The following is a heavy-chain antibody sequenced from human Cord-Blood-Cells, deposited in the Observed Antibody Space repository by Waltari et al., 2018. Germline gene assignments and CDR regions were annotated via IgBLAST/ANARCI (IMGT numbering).Heavy chain of an antibody. Sequence: QVQLVQSGAEVKKPGASVKVSCKASGYTFTSSYMHWVRQAPGQGLEWMGIINPSGGSTSDAQKFHGRVTMTRETSTSTVYMELSSLRAEDTAVYYCARDDYGGNYYFDYWGQGTLVTVSS. CDR3: ARDDYGGNYYFDY. D-gene: IGHD4-17*01. CDR2: INPSGGST. V-gene: IGHV1-46*03. J-gene: IGHJ4*02. CDR1: GYTFTSSY.